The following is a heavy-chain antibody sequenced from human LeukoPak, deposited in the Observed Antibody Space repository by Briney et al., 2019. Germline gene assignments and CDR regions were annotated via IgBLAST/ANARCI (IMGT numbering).Heavy chain of an antibody. CDR3: ARDNLGAGNNFQH. V-gene: IGHV1-18*04. D-gene: IGHD3-16*01. CDR1: GYTFSNYG. CDR2: INPYNGKT. Sequence: ASVKVSCKTSGYTFSNYGLSWVRQAPGQGLEWMGWINPYNGKTEYAQNYQGRVTMTTDTATNTAYMELSSLRSEDTAVYYCARDNLGAGNNFQHWGQGTLVTVSS. J-gene: IGHJ1*01.